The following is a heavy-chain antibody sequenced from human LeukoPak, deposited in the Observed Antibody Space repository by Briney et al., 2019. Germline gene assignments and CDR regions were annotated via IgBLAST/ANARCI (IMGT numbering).Heavy chain of an antibody. V-gene: IGHV3-33*01. CDR3: GRGKASGGYSEYGLDALEM. CDR2: IWHDGSNK. J-gene: IGHJ3*02. D-gene: IGHD1-26*01. Sequence: GMSLGLSCAASGFTFSPYGMHWVRQAPGKGLEWVAVIWHDGSNKFYVDSVKGRFTISRDNSKNTLYLQMNSLRTEDTAVYYCGRGKASGGYSEYGLDALEMWGQGTMVTVPS. CDR1: GFTFSPYG.